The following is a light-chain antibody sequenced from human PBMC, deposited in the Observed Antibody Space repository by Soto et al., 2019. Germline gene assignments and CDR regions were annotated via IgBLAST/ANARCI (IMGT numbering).Light chain of an antibody. CDR2: WAS. CDR3: QQYYSTPWT. J-gene: IGKJ1*01. V-gene: IGKV4-1*01. CDR1: QSVLYSSNNKNY. Sequence: DIVMTQSPDSLAVSLGERATINCKSSQSVLYSSNNKNYLAWYQQKPGQPPKLLIYWASTRESGVPDRFSGSGSWTDFTLTISSLQAEDVAVYYCQQYYSTPWTFGQGTKLELK.